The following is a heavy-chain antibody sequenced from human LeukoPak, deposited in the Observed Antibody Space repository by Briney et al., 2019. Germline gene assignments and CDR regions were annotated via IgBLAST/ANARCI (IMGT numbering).Heavy chain of an antibody. CDR2: ISYSGAS. V-gene: IGHV4-39*01. Sequence: PSETLSLTCTVSGVSINTGGDYWGWIRQPPGKGLEWIVSISYSGASFYNPSLKSRVTISPDTSKNQFSLRLPSVTAADPAVYYCSRQYRKWGQGTLVTVSS. CDR1: GVSINTGGDY. J-gene: IGHJ4*02. CDR3: SRQYRK. D-gene: IGHD5-12*01.